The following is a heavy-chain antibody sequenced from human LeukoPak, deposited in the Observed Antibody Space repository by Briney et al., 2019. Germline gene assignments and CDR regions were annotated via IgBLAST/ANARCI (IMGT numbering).Heavy chain of an antibody. CDR2: IYYSGST. V-gene: IGHV4-39*01. J-gene: IGHJ5*02. CDR1: GGSISSSSYY. D-gene: IGHD2-2*01. CDR3: ARRLRYCSSMSCYFSWFDP. Sequence: SETLSLTCTVSGGSISSSSYYWGWIRQPPGKGLEWIGSIYYSGSTYYNPSLKSRVTISVDTSKNQFSLKLSSVTAADTAVYYCARRLRYCSSMSCYFSWFDPWGQGTLVTVSS.